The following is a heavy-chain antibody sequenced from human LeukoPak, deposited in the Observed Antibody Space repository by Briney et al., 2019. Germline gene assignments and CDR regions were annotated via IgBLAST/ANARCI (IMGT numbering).Heavy chain of an antibody. J-gene: IGHJ3*02. Sequence: SHTLPLTCAVYGGSFSSYYWSWIRQHPGKGLEWIGEINHSGSTNYNPSLKSRVTISVDTSKNQFSLKLSSVTAADTAVYYCASVSRTYYDFWGGYPNDKHAFDIWGQGTMVTVFS. D-gene: IGHD3-3*01. CDR3: ASVSRTYYDFWGGYPNDKHAFDI. V-gene: IGHV4-34*01. CDR2: INHSGST. CDR1: GGSFSSYY.